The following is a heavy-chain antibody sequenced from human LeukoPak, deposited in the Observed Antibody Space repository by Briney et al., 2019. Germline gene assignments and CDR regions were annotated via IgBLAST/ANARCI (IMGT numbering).Heavy chain of an antibody. J-gene: IGHJ4*02. Sequence: GGSLGLSCAASGFTVSSNYMSWVRQAPGKGLEWVSVIYSGGSTYYADSVKGRFTISRDNSKNTLYLQMNSLRAEDTAVYYCAKDLNPIVVVPAAIGYWGQGTLVTVSS. D-gene: IGHD2-2*01. CDR2: IYSGGST. CDR1: GFTVSSNY. V-gene: IGHV3-53*05. CDR3: AKDLNPIVVVPAAIGY.